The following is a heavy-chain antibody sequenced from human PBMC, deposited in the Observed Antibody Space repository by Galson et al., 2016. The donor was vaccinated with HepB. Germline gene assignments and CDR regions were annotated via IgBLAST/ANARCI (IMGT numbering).Heavy chain of an antibody. CDR2: INSDGSYA. V-gene: IGHV3-74*01. CDR1: GFTFSSFW. J-gene: IGHJ4*02. D-gene: IGHD3-10*01. CDR3: VRDFRVADF. Sequence: RLSCAASGFTFSSFWMHWVRQAPGKGLVWVSRINSDGSYANYADSVKGRFTISRDNAKNTAYLQMNSLRAEDTAVYYCVRDFRVADFWGQGMLVTVSS.